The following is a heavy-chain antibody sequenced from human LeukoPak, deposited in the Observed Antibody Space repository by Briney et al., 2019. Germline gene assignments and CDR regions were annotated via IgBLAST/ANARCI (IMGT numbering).Heavy chain of an antibody. CDR3: ARDKPDCSSTNCYNPNAFDI. D-gene: IGHD2-2*02. V-gene: IGHV1-69*05. CDR1: GGTFSSYA. CDR2: IIPIFGTA. Sequence: ASVKVSCKASGGTFSSYAISWVRQAPGQGLEWMGGIIPIFGTANYAQKFQGRVMITTDESTSTAYMELSSLRSEDTAVYYCARDKPDCSSTNCYNPNAFDIWGQGTMVTVSS. J-gene: IGHJ3*02.